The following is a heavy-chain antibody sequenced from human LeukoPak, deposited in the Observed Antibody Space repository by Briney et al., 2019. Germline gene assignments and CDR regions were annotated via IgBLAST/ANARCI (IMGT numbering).Heavy chain of an antibody. J-gene: IGHJ6*03. D-gene: IGHD3-10*01. CDR1: GGSISSSNW. CDR3: SGSYYSPPDYYYMDV. V-gene: IGHV4-4*02. CDR2: IYHSGST. Sequence: SETLSLTCAVSGGSISSSNWWSWVRQPPGKGLEWIGEIYHSGSTNYNPSLKSRVTISVDKSKNQFSLKLSSVTAADTAVYYCSGSYYSPPDYYYMDVWGKGTTVTVSS.